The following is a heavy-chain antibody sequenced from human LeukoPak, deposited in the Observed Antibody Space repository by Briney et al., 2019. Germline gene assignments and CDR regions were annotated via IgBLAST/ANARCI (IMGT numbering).Heavy chain of an antibody. CDR1: GGSISSYY. D-gene: IGHD6-13*01. Sequence: PSETLSLTCTVSGGSISSYYWSWIRQPPGKGLEWIGYIYYSGSTNYNPSLKSRVTISVDTSKNQFSLKLSSVTAADTAVYYCARGASRQLVRYWGQGTLVTVSS. CDR2: IYYSGST. CDR3: ARGASRQLVRY. J-gene: IGHJ4*02. V-gene: IGHV4-59*01.